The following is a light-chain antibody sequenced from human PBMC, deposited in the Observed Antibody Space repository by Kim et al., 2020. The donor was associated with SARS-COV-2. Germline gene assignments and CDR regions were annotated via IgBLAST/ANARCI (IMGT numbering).Light chain of an antibody. CDR3: QQYSQWPPYS. CDR2: GAS. J-gene: IGKJ2*01. Sequence: EIVMTQSPATLSVSPGERVTLSCRASQSVDSNLAWYQQKPGQAPRLLIYGASTRATDIPARFSGSGSGTEFTLIISSLQSEDFAVYYCQQYSQWPPYSFGQGTNLEL. V-gene: IGKV3-15*01. CDR1: QSVDSN.